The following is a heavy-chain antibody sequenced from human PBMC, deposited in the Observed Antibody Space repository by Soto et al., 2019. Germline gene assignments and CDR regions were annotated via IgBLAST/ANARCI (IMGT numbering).Heavy chain of an antibody. V-gene: IGHV3-33*01. CDR1: GFTFSSYG. D-gene: IGHD1-26*01. J-gene: IGHJ4*02. CDR2: IWYDGSNK. CDR3: ARDFAVGATSKTGVIDY. Sequence: QVQLVESGGGVVQPGRSLRLSCAASGFTFSSYGMHWVRQAPGKGLEWVAVIWYDGSNKYYADSVKGRFTISRDNSKNTLYLQMNSLRAEDTAVNYCARDFAVGATSKTGVIDYWGQGTLVTVSS.